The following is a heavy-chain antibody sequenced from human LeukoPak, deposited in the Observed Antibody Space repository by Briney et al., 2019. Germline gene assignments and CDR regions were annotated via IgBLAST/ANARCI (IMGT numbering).Heavy chain of an antibody. CDR2: IYYSGST. D-gene: IGHD3-22*01. CDR1: GGSISSSSYY. V-gene: IGHV4-39*07. Sequence: SETLSLTCTVSGGSISSSSYYWGWIRQPPGKGLEWIGSIYYSGSTYYNPSLKSRFTISVDTSKNQFSLKLSSVTAADTAVYYCSGYPPISHGYYYYYMDVWGKGTTVTVSS. CDR3: SGYPPISHGYYYYYMDV. J-gene: IGHJ6*03.